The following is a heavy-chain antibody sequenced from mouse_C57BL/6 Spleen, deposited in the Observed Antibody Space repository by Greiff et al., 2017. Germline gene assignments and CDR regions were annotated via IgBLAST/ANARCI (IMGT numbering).Heavy chain of an antibody. V-gene: IGHV1-15*01. CDR3: TRGGYYGSSPFAY. J-gene: IGHJ3*01. D-gene: IGHD1-1*01. CDR1: GYTFTDYE. CDR2: IDPDTGGT. Sequence: QVQLQQPGAELVRPGASVTLSCKASGYTFTDYEMHWVKQTPVHGLEWIGAIDPDTGGTAYNQKFKGKAILTADKSSSTAYMELRSLTSEDSAVYYCTRGGYYGSSPFAYWGQGTLVTVSA.